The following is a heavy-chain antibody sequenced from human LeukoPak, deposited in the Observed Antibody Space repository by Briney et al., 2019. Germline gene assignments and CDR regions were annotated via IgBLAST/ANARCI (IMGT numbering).Heavy chain of an antibody. CDR1: GYTFTSYY. CDR3: ATTRTYYYDSSGPDAFDI. CDR2: INPSGGST. J-gene: IGHJ3*02. D-gene: IGHD3-22*01. V-gene: IGHV1-46*01. Sequence: ASVKVSCKASGYTFTSYYMHWVRQAPGQGLEWMGIINPSGGSTSYAQKFQGRVTMTRDTSTSTVYMELSSLRSEDTAVYYCATTRTYYYDSSGPDAFDIWGQGTMVTVSS.